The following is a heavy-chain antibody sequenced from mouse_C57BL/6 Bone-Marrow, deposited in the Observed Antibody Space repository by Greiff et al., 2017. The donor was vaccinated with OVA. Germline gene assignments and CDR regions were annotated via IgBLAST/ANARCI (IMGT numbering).Heavy chain of an antibody. V-gene: IGHV1-54*01. D-gene: IGHD2-13*01. J-gene: IGHJ2*01. CDR1: GYAFTNYL. CDR3: ARAYGDYSFDY. Sequence: QVQLQQSGAELVRPGTSVKVSCKASGYAFTNYLIEWVKQRPGQGLEWIGVINPGRGGTNYNEKFKGKATLTADKSSSTAYMQLSSLTSEDSAVYFCARAYGDYSFDYWGQGTTLTVSS. CDR2: INPGRGGT.